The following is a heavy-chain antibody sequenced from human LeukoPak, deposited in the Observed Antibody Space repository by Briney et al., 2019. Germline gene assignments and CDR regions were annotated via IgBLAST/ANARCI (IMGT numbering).Heavy chain of an antibody. CDR3: ARGYCSGGSCYSTGRWVDAFDI. V-gene: IGHV2-70*04. J-gene: IGHJ3*02. CDR2: IDWADDK. D-gene: IGHD2-15*01. CDR1: GFSLSTSGMR. Sequence: SGPTLVNPTPRLTLTCTFSGFSLSTSGMRVSWIRQPPGKALEWLARIDWADDKFYSTSQKTRLTISKDTSKNQVVLTMTNMDPVDTATYYCARGYCSGGSCYSTGRWVDAFDIWGQGTMVTVSS.